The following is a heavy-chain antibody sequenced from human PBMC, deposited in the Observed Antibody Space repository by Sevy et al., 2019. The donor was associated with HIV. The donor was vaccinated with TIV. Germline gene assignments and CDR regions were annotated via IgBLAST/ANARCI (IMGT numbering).Heavy chain of an antibody. CDR3: AIIGSQLWGRPDMDV. Sequence: ASVKVSCKASGGSLSSYAISWVRQAPGQGLEWMGGFIPILHTSKYTQKIQGRLTITAGESTCTANMELSSIRSEDRAIYDCAIIGSQLWGRPDMDVWGQGTTVTVSS. D-gene: IGHD5-18*01. CDR1: GGSLSSYA. CDR2: FIPILHTS. V-gene: IGHV1-69*13. J-gene: IGHJ6*02.